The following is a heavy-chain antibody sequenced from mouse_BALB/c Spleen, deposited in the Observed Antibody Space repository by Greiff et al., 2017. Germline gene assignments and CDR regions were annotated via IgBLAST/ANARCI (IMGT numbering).Heavy chain of an antibody. CDR3: ARSNWEGGAMDY. Sequence: QVQLKQSGAELMKPGASVKISCKATGYTFSSYWIEWVKQRPGHGLEWIGEILPGSGSTNYNEKFKGKATFTADTSSNTAYMQLSSLTSEDSAVYYCARSNWEGGAMDYWGQGTSVTVSS. CDR1: GYTFSSYW. V-gene: IGHV1-9*01. J-gene: IGHJ4*01. D-gene: IGHD4-1*01. CDR2: ILPGSGST.